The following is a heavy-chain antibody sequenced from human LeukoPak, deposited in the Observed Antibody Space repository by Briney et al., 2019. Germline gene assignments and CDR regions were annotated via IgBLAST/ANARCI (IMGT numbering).Heavy chain of an antibody. V-gene: IGHV3-23*01. CDR1: GFTFSSYA. CDR3: AKVVSEGGTPFDY. D-gene: IGHD3-16*01. Sequence: GSLSLSCAASGFTFSSYAMSWVRQAPGKGLEWVSAISGSGGSTYYADSVKGRFTISRDNSKNTLYLQMNSLRAEDTAVYYCAKVVSEGGTPFDYWGQGTLVTVSS. J-gene: IGHJ4*02. CDR2: ISGSGGST.